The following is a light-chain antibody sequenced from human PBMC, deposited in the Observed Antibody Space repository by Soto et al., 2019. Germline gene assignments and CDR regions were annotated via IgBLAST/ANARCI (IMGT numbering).Light chain of an antibody. CDR2: GAS. J-gene: IGKJ1*01. Sequence: EIVLTQSPGTLSLSPGERATLSCTASQSVSNSYVAWYQQKPGQAPSLLIYGASFMATGISDRFSGSGSGTGFTLTISRLEPEDFAVYYCQQYANSPRTFGQGTKLDIK. CDR3: QQYANSPRT. V-gene: IGKV3-20*01. CDR1: QSVSNSY.